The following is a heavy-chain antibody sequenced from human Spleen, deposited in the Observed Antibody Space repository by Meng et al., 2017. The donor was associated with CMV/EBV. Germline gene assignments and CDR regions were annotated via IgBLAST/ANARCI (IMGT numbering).Heavy chain of an antibody. Sequence: SGYTFPNHGFSWVRQAPGQGLEWMGWISADNGRTKYVDKFQGRVTLTTDTSTSTVYMELTTLRSDDTAVYYCARDDDRYNPRRCDYWGQGTLVTVSS. D-gene: IGHD5-24*01. CDR3: ARDDDRYNPRRCDY. V-gene: IGHV1-18*01. J-gene: IGHJ4*02. CDR1: GYTFPNHG. CDR2: ISADNGRT.